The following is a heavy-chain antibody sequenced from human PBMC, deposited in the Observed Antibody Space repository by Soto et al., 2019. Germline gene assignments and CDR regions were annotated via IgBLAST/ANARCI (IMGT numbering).Heavy chain of an antibody. D-gene: IGHD3-22*01. CDR1: GYSFTNYY. V-gene: IGHV1-46*01. CDR2: INPSGGGT. CDR3: AATYYYDSSGTLKH. J-gene: IGHJ1*01. Sequence: GASVKVSCKASGYSFTNYYVHWVRQAPGQGPEWLGIINPSGGGTSYAQKFQARVTLTRDTSTSTVYMELSSLRSEDTAVYYCAATYYYDSSGTLKHWGQGTLVTVSS.